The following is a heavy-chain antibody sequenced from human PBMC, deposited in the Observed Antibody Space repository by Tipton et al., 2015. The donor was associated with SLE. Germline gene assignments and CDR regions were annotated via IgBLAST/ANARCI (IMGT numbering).Heavy chain of an antibody. CDR2: INHSGST. J-gene: IGHJ4*02. D-gene: IGHD6-13*01. V-gene: IGHV4-34*01. Sequence: TLSLTCTVSGGSISSHYWSWIRQPPGKGLEWIGEINHSGSTNYNPSLKSRVTISVDTSKNQFSLKLSSVTAADTAVYYCARVGAAAGLYFDYWGQGTLVTVSS. CDR1: GGSISSHY. CDR3: ARVGAAAGLYFDY.